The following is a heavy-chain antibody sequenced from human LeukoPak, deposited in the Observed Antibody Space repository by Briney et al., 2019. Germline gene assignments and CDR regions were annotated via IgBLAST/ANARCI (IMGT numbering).Heavy chain of an antibody. CDR2: INPNTGGT. J-gene: IGHJ4*02. D-gene: IGHD6-19*01. CDR1: GYSFTGYY. Sequence: ASVKVSCKASGYSFTGYYIHWVRQAPGQGLERMGWINPNTGGTNFAQKFQGRVTMTRDTSITTTHMELSSLRSDDTAVYYCATVDQWLAYDYWGQGTLVTVSS. V-gene: IGHV1-2*02. CDR3: ATVDQWLAYDY.